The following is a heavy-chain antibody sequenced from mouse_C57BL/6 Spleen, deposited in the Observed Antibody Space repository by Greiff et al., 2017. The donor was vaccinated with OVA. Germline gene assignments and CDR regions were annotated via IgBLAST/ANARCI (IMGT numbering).Heavy chain of an antibody. J-gene: IGHJ4*01. CDR1: GYTFTSYW. CDR2: IDPSDSYT. CDR3: ARGISDYYGSSYGGDY. Sequence: QVQLQQPGAELVRPGTSVQLSCKASGYTFTSYWMHWVKQRPGQGLEWIGVIDPSDSYTNYNQKFKGKATLTVDTSSSTAYMQLSSLTSEDSAVYYCARGISDYYGSSYGGDYWGQGTSVTVSS. D-gene: IGHD1-1*01. V-gene: IGHV1-59*01.